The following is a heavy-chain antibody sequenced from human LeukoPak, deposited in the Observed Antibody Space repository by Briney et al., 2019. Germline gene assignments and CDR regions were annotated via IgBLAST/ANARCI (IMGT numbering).Heavy chain of an antibody. CDR1: GFTFSSYG. Sequence: GGSLRLSCAASGFTFSSYGMHWVRQAPGKGLEWVAFIRYDGSNKYYADSVKGRFTISRDNSKNTLYLQMNSLRAEDTAVYYCAKEELLWFGELPLDYWGQGTLVTVSS. V-gene: IGHV3-30*02. J-gene: IGHJ4*02. CDR3: AKEELLWFGELPLDY. D-gene: IGHD3-10*01. CDR2: IRYDGSNK.